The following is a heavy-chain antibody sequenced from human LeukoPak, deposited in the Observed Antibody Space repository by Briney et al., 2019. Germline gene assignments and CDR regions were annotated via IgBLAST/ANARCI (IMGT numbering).Heavy chain of an antibody. Sequence: SETLSLTCAVYGGSFSGYYWSWIRQPPGKGLEWIGEINHSGSTSYNPSLKSRVTISVDRSKIQFSLRLSSVTAADTAVYYCARSSYGDYYFDYWGQGTLVTVSS. CDR1: GGSFSGYY. J-gene: IGHJ4*02. V-gene: IGHV4-34*01. CDR3: ARSSYGDYYFDY. CDR2: INHSGST. D-gene: IGHD4-17*01.